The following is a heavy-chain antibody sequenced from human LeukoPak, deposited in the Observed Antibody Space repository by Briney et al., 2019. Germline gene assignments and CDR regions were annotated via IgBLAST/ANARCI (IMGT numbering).Heavy chain of an antibody. CDR1: GYTFTSYG. CDR2: ISPYNGDT. Sequence: ASVKVSCKASGYTFTSYGISWVRQAPGQGLEWMGWISPYNGDTKYAQKVQGRVTMTTDTSTSTAYMELRSLTSDDTAVYYCARGGSGGSGDWFDPWGQGTLVTVSS. V-gene: IGHV1-18*01. D-gene: IGHD2-15*01. CDR3: ARGGSGGSGDWFDP. J-gene: IGHJ5*02.